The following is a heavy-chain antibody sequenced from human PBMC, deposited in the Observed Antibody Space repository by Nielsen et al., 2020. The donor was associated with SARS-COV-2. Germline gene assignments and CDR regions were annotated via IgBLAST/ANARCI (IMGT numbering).Heavy chain of an antibody. CDR3: ARDEPPRGSGSYYNPPWPFYYYYGMDV. CDR2: ISAYNGNT. Sequence: VSVKVSCKASGYTFTGYYMHWVRQAPGQGLEWMGWISAYNGNTNYAQKLQGRVTMTTDTSTSTAYMELRSLRSDDTAVYYCARDEPPRGSGSYYNPPWPFYYYYGMDVWGQGTTVTVSS. J-gene: IGHJ6*02. D-gene: IGHD3-10*01. CDR1: GYTFTGYY. V-gene: IGHV1-18*04.